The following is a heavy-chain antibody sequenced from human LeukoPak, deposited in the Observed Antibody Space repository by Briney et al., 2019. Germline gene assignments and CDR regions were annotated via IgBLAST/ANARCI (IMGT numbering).Heavy chain of an antibody. CDR3: ATGAAIRSYYYGMDV. D-gene: IGHD2-21*01. CDR1: GGTFSSYA. Sequence: VKVSCKASGGTFSSYAISWVRQAPGQGLEWMGGIIPIFGTANYAQKFQGRVTITADESTSTAYMELSSLRSEDTAVYYCATGAAIRSYYYGMDVWGQGTTVTVSS. CDR2: IIPIFGTA. J-gene: IGHJ6*02. V-gene: IGHV1-69*01.